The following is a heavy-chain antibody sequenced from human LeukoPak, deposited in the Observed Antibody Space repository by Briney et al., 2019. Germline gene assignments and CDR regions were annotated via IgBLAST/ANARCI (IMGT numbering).Heavy chain of an antibody. CDR3: AGGLVTAMAYNWFDP. V-gene: IGHV1-69*13. CDR1: GGTFSSYA. CDR2: IIPIFGTA. Sequence: SVKVSCKASGGTFSSYAISWVRQAPGQGLEWMGGIIPIFGTANYAQKFQGRVTITADESTSTAYMELSSLRSEDTAVYYCAGGLVTAMAYNWFDPWGQGTLVTVSS. D-gene: IGHD5-18*01. J-gene: IGHJ5*02.